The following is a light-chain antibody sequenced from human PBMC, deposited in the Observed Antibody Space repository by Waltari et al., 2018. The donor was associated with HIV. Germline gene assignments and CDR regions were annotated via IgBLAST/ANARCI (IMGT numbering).Light chain of an antibody. V-gene: IGKV1-39*01. Sequence: DIQMTQSPSSLSASVGDRVTITCRASQSISSYLNWYQQKPGKAPKLLIYAASSLQSGVPSRFSDSGSGTDFTLTISSLQPEDFATYYCQQSYSTPLFTFGPGTKVDIK. CDR2: AAS. CDR1: QSISSY. CDR3: QQSYSTPLFT. J-gene: IGKJ3*01.